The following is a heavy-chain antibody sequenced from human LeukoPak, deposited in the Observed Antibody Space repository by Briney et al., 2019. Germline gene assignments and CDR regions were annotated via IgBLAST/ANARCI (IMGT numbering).Heavy chain of an antibody. V-gene: IGHV1-2*06. D-gene: IGHD3-22*01. CDR3: ARGPRYYYDSSALGY. Sequence: AASVKVSCKASGYTFTAYYIHWVRQAPGQGLEWMGRINPNTGGTNYAQKFQGRVTMTRNTSISTAYMELSSLRSEDTAVYYCARGPRYYYDSSALGYWGQGTLVTVSS. CDR1: GYTFTAYY. CDR2: INPNTGGT. J-gene: IGHJ4*02.